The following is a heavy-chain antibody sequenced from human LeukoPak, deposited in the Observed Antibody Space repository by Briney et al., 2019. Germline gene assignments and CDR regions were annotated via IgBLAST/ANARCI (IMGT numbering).Heavy chain of an antibody. J-gene: IGHJ4*02. V-gene: IGHV3-21*01. D-gene: IGHD4-17*01. Sequence: PGGSLRLSCAASGFTFSTYSMSWVRQAPGKGLEWVSSISSGSSYIYYADSVKGRFTISRDNAKNSLYLQMNSLRAEDTAVYYCARDLYGDYVKDYWGQGTLVTVSS. CDR1: GFTFSTYS. CDR3: ARDLYGDYVKDY. CDR2: ISSGSSYI.